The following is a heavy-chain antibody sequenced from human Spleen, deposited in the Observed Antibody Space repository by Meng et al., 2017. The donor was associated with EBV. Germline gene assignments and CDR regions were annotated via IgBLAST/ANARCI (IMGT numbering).Heavy chain of an antibody. D-gene: IGHD2-15*01. CDR2: IKQSGST. Sequence: QVQLQQWGAGLLKPSETLSLTCAIYDGSFSHYYWNWVRQPPGKGLEWIGEIKQSGSTNYNPSLKSRVTISVDTSKNQFSLKLSSVTAADTAVYYCARLASQRRRYCSGGSCYSGGSWGQGTLVTVSS. CDR3: ARLASQRRRYCSGGSCYSGGS. CDR1: DGSFSHYY. V-gene: IGHV4-34*01. J-gene: IGHJ5*02.